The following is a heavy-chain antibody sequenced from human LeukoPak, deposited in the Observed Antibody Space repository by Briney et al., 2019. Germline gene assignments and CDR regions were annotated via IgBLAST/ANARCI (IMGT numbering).Heavy chain of an antibody. CDR1: GFTFSSYM. V-gene: IGHV3-21*01. Sequence: GGSLRLSCAASGFTFSSYMVTWVRQAPGKGLEWVSSISSGSSYIYYEDSVKGRFTISRDNGKNSLYLQMSSLRAEDTAVYYCATAVDSISGTGDTFDIWGQGTMVTVSS. D-gene: IGHD3-3*01. J-gene: IGHJ3*02. CDR3: ATAVDSISGTGDTFDI. CDR2: ISSGSSYI.